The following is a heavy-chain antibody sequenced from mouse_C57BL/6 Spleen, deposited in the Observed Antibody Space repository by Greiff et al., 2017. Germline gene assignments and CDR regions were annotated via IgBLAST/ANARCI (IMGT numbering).Heavy chain of an antibody. V-gene: IGHV1-26*01. D-gene: IGHD2-5*01. CDR1: GYTFTDYY. CDR2: INPNNGGT. J-gene: IGHJ3*01. Sequence: VQLKESGPELVKPGASVKISCKASGYTFTDYYMNWVKQSHGKSLEWIGDINPNNGGTSYNQKFKGKATLTVDKSSSTAYMELRSLTSEDSAVYYCARGDYSNYGFAYWGQGTLVTVSA. CDR3: ARGDYSNYGFAY.